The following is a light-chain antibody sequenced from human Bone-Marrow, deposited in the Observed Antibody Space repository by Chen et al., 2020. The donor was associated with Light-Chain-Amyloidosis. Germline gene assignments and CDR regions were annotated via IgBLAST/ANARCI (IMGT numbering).Light chain of an antibody. CDR1: QSVASDY. Sequence: EIVLTQSPGTLSLSPGERATFSCRASQSVASDYLAWYQQKPGQAPRLRIHGASSRATGIPDRFSGSGSGTDFILTINRVDPEDFAVYYCQQYGTSPFTFGPGTKVDIK. J-gene: IGKJ3*01. CDR2: GAS. CDR3: QQYGTSPFT. V-gene: IGKV3-20*01.